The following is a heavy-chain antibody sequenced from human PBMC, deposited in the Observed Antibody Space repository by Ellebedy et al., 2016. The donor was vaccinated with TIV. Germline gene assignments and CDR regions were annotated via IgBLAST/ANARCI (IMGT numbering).Heavy chain of an antibody. V-gene: IGHV3-23*01. J-gene: IGHJ4*02. CDR2: ISGSGGST. CDR3: ARPYGSGSYPYYFDY. Sequence: GESLKISCAASGFTFSSYAMSWVRQAPGKGLEWVSAISGSGGSTYYADSVKGRFTISRDNSKNTLYLQMNSLRAEDTAVYYCARPYGSGSYPYYFDYWGQGTLVTVSS. D-gene: IGHD3-10*01. CDR1: GFTFSSYA.